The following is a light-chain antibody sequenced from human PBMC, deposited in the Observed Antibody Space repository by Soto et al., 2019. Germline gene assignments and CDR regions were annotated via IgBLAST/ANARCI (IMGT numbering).Light chain of an antibody. Sequence: QSALTQPASVSGSPGQSITIFCTGTSSDVGGYNYVSWYQQHPGKAPKLMIYEVSNRPSGVSNRFSGSKSGNTASLTISGLQADDEADYYCSSYTGSSTLVFGGGTKLTVL. J-gene: IGLJ3*02. CDR1: SSDVGGYNY. CDR3: SSYTGSSTLV. V-gene: IGLV2-14*01. CDR2: EVS.